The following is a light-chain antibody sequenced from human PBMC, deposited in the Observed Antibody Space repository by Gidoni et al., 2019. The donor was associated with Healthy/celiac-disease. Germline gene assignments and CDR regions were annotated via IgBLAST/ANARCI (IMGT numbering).Light chain of an antibody. CDR1: QSISSY. J-gene: IGKJ4*01. V-gene: IGKV1-39*01. CDR2: AAS. CDR3: QQSYRTPLT. Sequence: DIQMTQSPSSLSASVGDRVTITCRASQSISSYLNWYQQKPGKAPKLLIYAASSLQSGVPSRFSGSGSGTDFTLTIRSLQPEAFATYYCQQSYRTPLTFGGGPKVEF.